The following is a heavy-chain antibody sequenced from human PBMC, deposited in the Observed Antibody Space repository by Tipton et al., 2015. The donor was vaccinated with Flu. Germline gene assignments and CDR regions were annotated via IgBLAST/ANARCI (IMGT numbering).Heavy chain of an antibody. Sequence: LRLSCAVYGGSFNDFYWNWIRQPPGKGLEWIGGIYHSGRTNYSPSLKSRLTISMDTSKNQFSLRLSSVTAADTAVYYCARVPTVGRDSSNHYFDYWGQGTLVTVSS. CDR1: GGSFNDFY. J-gene: IGHJ4*02. CDR3: ARVPTVGRDSSNHYFDY. D-gene: IGHD4-11*01. CDR2: IYHSGRT. V-gene: IGHV4-34*01.